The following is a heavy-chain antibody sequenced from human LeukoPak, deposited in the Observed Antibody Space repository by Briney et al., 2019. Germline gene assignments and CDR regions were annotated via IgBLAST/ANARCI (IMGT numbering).Heavy chain of an antibody. Sequence: GGSLRLSCAASGFTFRSYGMLWVRQAPGKGLEWVAVIWYDGSNKYYADSVKGRFTISRDNSKNTLYLQMNSLRAEDTAVYYCAEGNFDYWGQGTLVTVSS. CDR1: GFTFRSYG. J-gene: IGHJ4*02. V-gene: IGHV3-30*02. CDR2: IWYDGSNK. CDR3: AEGNFDY.